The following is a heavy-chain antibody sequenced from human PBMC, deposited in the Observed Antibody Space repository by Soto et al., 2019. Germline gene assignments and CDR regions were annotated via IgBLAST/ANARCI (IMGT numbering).Heavy chain of an antibody. CDR2: IYWADDK. J-gene: IGHJ4*02. Sequence: GPTLVNPTQTLTLTCTFSGFSITGNGEGVGWIRQPPGKALEWLALIYWADDKRYSPSLRNRLTITLDNSKDQVILTMTDMGPADTATYYCAHGYVQLLATFHYFDSWGQGTQVTRLL. D-gene: IGHD2-2*01. CDR3: AHGYVQLLATFHYFDS. V-gene: IGHV2-5*02. CDR1: GFSITGNGEG.